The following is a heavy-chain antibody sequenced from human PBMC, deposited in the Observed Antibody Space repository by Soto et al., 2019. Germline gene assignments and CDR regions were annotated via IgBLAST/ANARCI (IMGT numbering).Heavy chain of an antibody. CDR3: ARDPGCSGGSCYPHFDS. D-gene: IGHD2-15*01. Sequence: QVPLQESGPGLVKPSQTLSLTCTVSGGSISSGGYYWSWIRQHPGKGLEWIGYIYYRGSTYYNPSLKSRVTISVDTSKNQFSLKLSSVTAADTAVYYCARDPGCSGGSCYPHFDSWGQGTLVTVSS. CDR1: GGSISSGGYY. CDR2: IYYRGST. J-gene: IGHJ4*02. V-gene: IGHV4-31*03.